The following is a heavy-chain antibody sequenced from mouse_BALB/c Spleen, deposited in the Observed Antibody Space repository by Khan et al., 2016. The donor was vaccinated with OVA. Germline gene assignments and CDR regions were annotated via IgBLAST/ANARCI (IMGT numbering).Heavy chain of an antibody. CDR3: TRDGNYAHWYFDV. D-gene: IGHD2-1*01. J-gene: IGHJ1*01. Sequence: EVELVESGGGLVKPGGSLKLSCAASGFTFSSYTMSWVRPTPEKRLEWVATISSGGTYTYYPDSVKGRFTISRDNSKTTLYLQLSSLNSEDTAMSYCTRDGNYAHWYFDVWGAGTTVTVAA. CDR1: GFTFSSYT. V-gene: IGHV5-6-4*01. CDR2: ISSGGTYT.